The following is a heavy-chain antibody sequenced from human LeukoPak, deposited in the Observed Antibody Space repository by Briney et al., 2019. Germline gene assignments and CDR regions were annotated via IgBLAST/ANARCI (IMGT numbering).Heavy chain of an antibody. D-gene: IGHD3-3*01. V-gene: IGHV3-23*01. CDR3: ASGPPFLKYFEY. CDR1: GLTFSTYV. Sequence: GGSLRLSCAPSGLTFSTYVMNRFRQAPGKGLEWVSTISVGAEYIFYADSVKGRFTISRDDSNNALYLQMHSLRAEDTALYYCASGPPFLKYFEYWGQGTLVTVSS. CDR2: ISVGAEYI. J-gene: IGHJ4*02.